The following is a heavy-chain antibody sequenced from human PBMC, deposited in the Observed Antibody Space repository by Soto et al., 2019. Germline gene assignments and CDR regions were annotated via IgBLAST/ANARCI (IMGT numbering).Heavy chain of an antibody. J-gene: IGHJ4*01. CDR3: ARTRELGPGNLYYDY. Sequence: QVQLQESGPGLVRPSGTLSLTCAVAGDSIRSGNWWSWVRQAPQKGLEWLGEIYHSGTTMYNPSLKTRLTISVDKSKNQFSLTLSSLTAADTAVYYCARTRELGPGNLYYDYWGHGTLVAVSS. CDR2: IYHSGTT. CDR1: GDSIRSGNW. V-gene: IGHV4-4*02. D-gene: IGHD1-1*01.